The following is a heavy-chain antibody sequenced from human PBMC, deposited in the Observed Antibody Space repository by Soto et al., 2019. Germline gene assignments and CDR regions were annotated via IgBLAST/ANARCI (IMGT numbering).Heavy chain of an antibody. D-gene: IGHD3-22*01. CDR2: ISYDGSNK. CDR1: GFTFSSYG. V-gene: IGHV3-30*18. J-gene: IGHJ4*02. CDR3: AKGSGERGYFQESDY. Sequence: QSGGSLRLSCAASGFTFSSYGMHWVRQAPGKGLEWVAVISYDGSNKYYADSVKGRFTISRDNSKNTLYLQMNSLRAEDTAVYYCAKGSGERGYFQESDYPGQGTLLTVSS.